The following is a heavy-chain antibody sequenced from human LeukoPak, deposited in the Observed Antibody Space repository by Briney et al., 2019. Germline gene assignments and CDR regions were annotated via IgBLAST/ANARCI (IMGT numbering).Heavy chain of an antibody. Sequence: GGSLRLSCAASGFTFSSYSMNWVRQAPGKGLEWVSSISSSSSYIYYADSVKGRFTISRDNAKNSLYLQMNSLRAEDTAVYYCARVDSSGWYLDDAFDIWGQGTMVTVYS. J-gene: IGHJ3*02. CDR3: ARVDSSGWYLDDAFDI. D-gene: IGHD6-19*01. V-gene: IGHV3-21*01. CDR2: ISSSSSYI. CDR1: GFTFSSYS.